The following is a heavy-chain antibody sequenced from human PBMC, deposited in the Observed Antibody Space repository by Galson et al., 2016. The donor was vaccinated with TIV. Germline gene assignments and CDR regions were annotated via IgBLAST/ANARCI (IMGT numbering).Heavy chain of an antibody. CDR3: ARDRDIVAATPPFDY. CDR2: IWYDGSNE. J-gene: IGHJ4*02. V-gene: IGHV3-33*01. D-gene: IGHD5-12*01. Sequence: CAASGFTFSSYGMHWVRQAPGKGLEWVAVIWYDGSNEYFTDSVKGRFTISRDNSNNTLYLQMNSLRAEDTALYYCARDRDIVAATPPFDYWGQGTLVTVSS. CDR1: GFTFSSYG.